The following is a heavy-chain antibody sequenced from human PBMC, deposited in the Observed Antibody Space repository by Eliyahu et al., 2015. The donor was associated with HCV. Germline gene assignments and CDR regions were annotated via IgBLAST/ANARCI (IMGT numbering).Heavy chain of an antibody. J-gene: IGHJ5*02. CDR1: GFVFDDYA. D-gene: IGHD3-3*01. V-gene: IGHV3-48*04. CDR2: ISSRASTT. Sequence: EVQLVESGGKVVQPGESLRLSCXPSGFVFDDYAMNWVRQAPGKGLEWISFISSRASTTYYADSVKGRFTVSRDNVGNSLYLQMNSLRAEDTAVYYCARVGVSGVVTGWFDPWGQGTLVTVSS. CDR3: ARVGVSGVVTGWFDP.